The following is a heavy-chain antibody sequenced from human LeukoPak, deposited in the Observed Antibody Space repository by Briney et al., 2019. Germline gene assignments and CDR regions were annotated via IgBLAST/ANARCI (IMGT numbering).Heavy chain of an antibody. CDR3: ARMPEAFDY. V-gene: IGHV4-59*08. Sequence: PSETLSLTCTVSGGSIRSHYWSWVRQPPGKGLEWIGYIYYSGSTNYNPSLKSRVTISVDTSKNQFSLKLSSVTAADTAVYYCARMPEAFDYWGQGTLVTVSS. D-gene: IGHD2-2*01. J-gene: IGHJ4*02. CDR2: IYYSGST. CDR1: GGSIRSHY.